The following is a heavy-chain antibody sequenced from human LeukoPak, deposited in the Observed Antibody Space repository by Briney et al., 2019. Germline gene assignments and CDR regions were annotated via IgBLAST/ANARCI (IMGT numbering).Heavy chain of an antibody. D-gene: IGHD3-22*01. J-gene: IGHJ4*02. CDR3: ARGRSGYYDSSGYYYYGGFDY. Sequence: SETLSLTCTVSGGSISSGDYYWSWIRQPPGKGLEWIGYIYYNGSTYYNPSLKSRVTISVDTSKNQFSLKLSSVTAADTAVYYCARGRSGYYDSSGYYYYGGFDYWGQGTLVTVSS. CDR2: IYYNGST. CDR1: GGSISSGDYY. V-gene: IGHV4-30-4*08.